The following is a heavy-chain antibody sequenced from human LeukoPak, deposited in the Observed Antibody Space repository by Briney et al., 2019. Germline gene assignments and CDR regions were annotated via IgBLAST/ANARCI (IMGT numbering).Heavy chain of an antibody. V-gene: IGHV4-39*07. CDR1: GASISRSSYN. D-gene: IGHD3-22*01. CDR2: IYHSGST. Sequence: SETLSLTCTVSGASISRSSYNWGWIRQPPGKGLEWIGEIYHSGSTNYNPSLKSRVTISVDKSKNQFSLKLSSVTAADTAVYYCARDGGDYYDRFWGLAFDIWGQGTMVTVSS. CDR3: ARDGGDYYDRFWGLAFDI. J-gene: IGHJ3*02.